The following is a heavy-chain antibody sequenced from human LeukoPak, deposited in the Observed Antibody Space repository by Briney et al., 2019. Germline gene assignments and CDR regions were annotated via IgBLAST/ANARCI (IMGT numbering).Heavy chain of an antibody. CDR1: GYTFTSYG. D-gene: IGHD3-22*01. Sequence: ASVKVSCKASGYTFTSYGISWVRQAPGQGLEWMGWISAYNGNTNYAQKLQGRVTMTTDTSTSTAYMELRSLRSDDTAVYYCARGTYYDSSDDAFDIWGQGTMVTVSS. V-gene: IGHV1-18*01. CDR3: ARGTYYDSSDDAFDI. CDR2: ISAYNGNT. J-gene: IGHJ3*02.